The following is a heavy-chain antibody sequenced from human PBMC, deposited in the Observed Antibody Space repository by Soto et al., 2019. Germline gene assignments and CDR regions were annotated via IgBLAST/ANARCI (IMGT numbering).Heavy chain of an antibody. CDR2: IYHSGST. J-gene: IGHJ4*02. V-gene: IGHV4-4*02. D-gene: IGHD6-13*01. CDR1: GGSISSSNW. Sequence: QVQLQESGPGLVKPSGTLSLTCAVSGGSISSSNWWSWVRQPPGKGLEWIGEIYHSGSTNYNPSLKGRVTKSEDTSKNHYSLKLSSVTAADTAAYYCSGVFTHNIAAACTFDYCGQGTLFTVSS. CDR3: SGVFTHNIAAACTFDY.